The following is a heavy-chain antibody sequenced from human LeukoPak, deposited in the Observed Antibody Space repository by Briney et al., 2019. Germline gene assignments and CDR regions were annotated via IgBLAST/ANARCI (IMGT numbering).Heavy chain of an antibody. J-gene: IGHJ4*02. D-gene: IGHD4-11*01. CDR1: GGSFSGYY. Sequence: PSETLSLTCAVSGGSFSGYYWTWIRQPPGKGLEWIGEINHSGSANYDPSLMSRVTISLDTSKNHFSLNLSSVTAADTAVYYCARGQGTVTTHWGQGTLVTVSS. CDR3: ARGQGTVTTH. V-gene: IGHV4-34*01. CDR2: INHSGSA.